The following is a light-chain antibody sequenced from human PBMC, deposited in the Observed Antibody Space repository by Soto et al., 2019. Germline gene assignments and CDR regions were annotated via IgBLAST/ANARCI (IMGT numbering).Light chain of an antibody. CDR1: SSDVGGYNY. J-gene: IGLJ3*02. V-gene: IGLV2-8*01. Sequence: QSALTQPPSASGSPGQSVTISCTGTSSDVGGYNYVSWYQQHPGNAPKLMIYEVSKRPSGVPDRFSGSKSGNTASLTVSGLHAEDEAEYYCSSYAGSNNWVFGGGTKLTVL. CDR2: EVS. CDR3: SSYAGSNNWV.